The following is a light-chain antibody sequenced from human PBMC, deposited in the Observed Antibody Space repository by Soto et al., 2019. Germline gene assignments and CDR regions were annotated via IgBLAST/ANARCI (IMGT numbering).Light chain of an antibody. J-gene: IGKJ1*01. V-gene: IGKV1-5*03. CDR1: QSVDSW. CDR3: HQYSDYPWT. CDR2: HSS. Sequence: DIQMTQSPSTLSASVGDRVILTCRASQSVDSWLAWYQQKPGKAPKLLIYHSSTLESGVPSRFSGSGFRTEFTLTISGLQPDDFATYYCHQYSDYPWTFGQGTKVDIK.